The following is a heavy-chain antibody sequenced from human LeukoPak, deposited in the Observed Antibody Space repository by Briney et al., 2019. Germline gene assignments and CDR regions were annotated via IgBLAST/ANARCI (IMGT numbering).Heavy chain of an antibody. Sequence: KPSETLSLTCTVSGGSISSGGYYWSWIRQPPGKGLEWIGYIYHSGSTYYNPSLKSRVTISVDRSKNQFSLKLSSVTAADTAVYYCARGVMVYAMDFDYWGQGTLVTVSS. CDR2: IYHSGST. CDR3: ARGVMVYAMDFDY. D-gene: IGHD2-8*01. V-gene: IGHV4-30-2*01. J-gene: IGHJ4*02. CDR1: GGSISSGGYY.